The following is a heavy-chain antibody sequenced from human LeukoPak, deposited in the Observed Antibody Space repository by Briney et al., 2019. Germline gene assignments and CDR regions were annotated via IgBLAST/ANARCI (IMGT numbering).Heavy chain of an antibody. Sequence: GESLKISCKGSGYNFAIYWIGWVRQMPGKGLEWMGIIYPGDSDTRYSPSFQGQVTISADKSISTASLQWSSLKASDTAIYYCSRLGNPPLAYWGQGTLVTVSS. CDR3: SRLGNPPLAY. CDR2: IYPGDSDT. D-gene: IGHD4-23*01. J-gene: IGHJ4*02. V-gene: IGHV5-51*01. CDR1: GYNFAIYW.